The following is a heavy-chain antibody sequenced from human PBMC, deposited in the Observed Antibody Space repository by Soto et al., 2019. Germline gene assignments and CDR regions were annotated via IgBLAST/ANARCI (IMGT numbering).Heavy chain of an antibody. CDR1: GYSISSGYY. D-gene: IGHD3-22*01. CDR3: ARSYYYGSSGYYGY. Sequence: SETLSLTCAVSGYSISSGYYWGWIRQPPGKGLEWIGSIYHSGSTYYNPSLKSRVTISVDTSKNQFSLKLSSVTAADTAVYYCARSYYYGSSGYYGYWGQGTLVTVSS. V-gene: IGHV4-38-2*01. CDR2: IYHSGST. J-gene: IGHJ4*02.